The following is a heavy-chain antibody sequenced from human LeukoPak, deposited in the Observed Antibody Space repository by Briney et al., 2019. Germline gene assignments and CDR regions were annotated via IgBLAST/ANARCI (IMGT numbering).Heavy chain of an antibody. V-gene: IGHV4-59*08. J-gene: IGHJ5*02. CDR3: ARLPHPYYDILTGYHQFDP. CDR2: IYYSGST. Sequence: SETLSLTCTVSGGSISSYYWSWIRQPLGKGLEWIGYIYYSGSTNYNPSLKSRVTISVDTSKNQFSLKLSSVTAADTAVYYCARLPHPYYDILTGYHQFDPWGQGTLVTVSS. D-gene: IGHD3-9*01. CDR1: GGSISSYY.